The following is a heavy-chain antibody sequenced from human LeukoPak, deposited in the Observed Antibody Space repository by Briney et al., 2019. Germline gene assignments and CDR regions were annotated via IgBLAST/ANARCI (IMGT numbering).Heavy chain of an antibody. D-gene: IGHD6-13*01. CDR2: IDTDGTIT. Sequence: GGSLRLSCATSRFTFSTYWMHWVRQAPGKGLVWVSRIDTDGTITTYTDSVKGRFTISRDNAKNTLYLQMNSLRVEDTAVYYCVRGGAAAGLFDYWGRGTLVTVSS. CDR3: VRGGAAAGLFDY. CDR1: RFTFSTYW. V-gene: IGHV3-74*01. J-gene: IGHJ4*02.